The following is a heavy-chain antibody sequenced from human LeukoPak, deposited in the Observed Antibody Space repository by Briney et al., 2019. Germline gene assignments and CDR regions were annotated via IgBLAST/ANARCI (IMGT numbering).Heavy chain of an antibody. D-gene: IGHD5-18*01. V-gene: IGHV3-23*01. CDR1: GFTFSSYA. CDR2: ISGSGGST. Sequence: GGSLRLSCAASGFTFSSYAMSWVRQAPGKGLEWVSAISGSGGSTYYADSVKGRFTISRDNSKNTLYLQMNSLRAEDTAVYYCARERGYSYGYDQIYYFDYWGQGTLVIVSS. J-gene: IGHJ4*02. CDR3: ARERGYSYGYDQIYYFDY.